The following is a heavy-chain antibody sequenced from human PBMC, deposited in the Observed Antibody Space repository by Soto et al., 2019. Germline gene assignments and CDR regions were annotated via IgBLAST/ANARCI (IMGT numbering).Heavy chain of an antibody. V-gene: IGHV4-39*01. Sequence: SETLSLTCTVSGDAIYIGGYYWTWIRQHPGKGLEWIGAIYFTGNTYYTASLKSRLTMSIDTSKNEFSPRLNSVTAADTAVYYCAGQTFTIAAASYGRSNWFDPWGPGTLVTVSS. CDR3: AGQTFTIAAASYGRSNWFDP. J-gene: IGHJ5*02. CDR2: IYFTGNT. D-gene: IGHD6-25*01. CDR1: GDAIYIGGYY.